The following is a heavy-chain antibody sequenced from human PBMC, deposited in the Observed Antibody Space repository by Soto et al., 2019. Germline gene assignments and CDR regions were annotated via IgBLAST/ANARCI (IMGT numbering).Heavy chain of an antibody. CDR1: GFTFSSYG. D-gene: IGHD3-9*01. Sequence: QVQLVESGGGVVQPGRSLRLSCAASGFTFSSYGMHWVRQAPGKGLEWVAVIWYDGSNKYYADSVKGRFTISRDNSKNTXXLQMNSLRAEDTAVYYCARDGRYFDWLGDYYGMDVWGQGTTVTVSS. V-gene: IGHV3-33*01. J-gene: IGHJ6*02. CDR3: ARDGRYFDWLGDYYGMDV. CDR2: IWYDGSNK.